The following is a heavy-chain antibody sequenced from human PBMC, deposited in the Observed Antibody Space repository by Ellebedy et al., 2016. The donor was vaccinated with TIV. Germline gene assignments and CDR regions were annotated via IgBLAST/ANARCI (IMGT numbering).Heavy chain of an antibody. CDR2: FDPEDGET. D-gene: IGHD1-26*01. J-gene: IGHJ5*02. CDR1: GYTLTELS. V-gene: IGHV1-24*01. CDR3: ATDPLVGATNWFNP. Sequence: ASVKVSCXVSGYTLTELSMHWVRQAPGKGLEWMGGFDPEDGETIYAQKFQGRVTMTEDTSTDTAYMELSSLRSEDTAVYYCATDPLVGATNWFNPWGQGTLVTVSS.